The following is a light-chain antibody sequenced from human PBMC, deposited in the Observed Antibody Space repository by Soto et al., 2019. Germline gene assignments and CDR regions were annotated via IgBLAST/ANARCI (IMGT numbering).Light chain of an antibody. V-gene: IGLV1-36*01. CDR1: SSNIGNNA. CDR3: AAWDDSPTGYV. J-gene: IGLJ1*01. Sequence: QSVLTQPPSVSEAPRQRVTISCSGSSSNIGNNAVNWYQQLPGKAPKLLIYYDDLLPSGVSDRFSGSKSGTSASLAISGLQSEDEADYYCAAWDDSPTGYVFGTGTKVTVL. CDR2: YDD.